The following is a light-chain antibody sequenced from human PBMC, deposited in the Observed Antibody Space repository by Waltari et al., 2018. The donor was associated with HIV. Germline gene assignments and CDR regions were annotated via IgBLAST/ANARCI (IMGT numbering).Light chain of an antibody. J-gene: IGKJ2*01. CDR2: WAS. V-gene: IGKV4-1*01. CDR3: QQYYSTPRT. Sequence: DIVMTQSPDSLVVSLGERATINCKSSQSVLYSSNNKNYLAWYQQKPGQPPKLLIYWASTRESGVPDRFSGSGSGTDSTLTISSLQAEDVAVYYCQQYYSTPRTFGQGTKLEIK. CDR1: QSVLYSSNNKNY.